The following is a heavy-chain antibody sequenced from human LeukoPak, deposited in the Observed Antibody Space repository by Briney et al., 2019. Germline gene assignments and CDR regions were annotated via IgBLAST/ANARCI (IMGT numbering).Heavy chain of an antibody. V-gene: IGHV4-34*01. J-gene: IGHJ5*02. CDR2: INHSGST. Sequence: SETLSLTCAVYGGSFSGYYWSWIRQPPGKGLEWIGEINHSGSTNYNPSLKSRVTISVDTSKNQFSLKLSSVTAADTAVYYCARGRGIVGATVLQWFDPWGQGTLVTVSS. D-gene: IGHD1-26*01. CDR1: GGSFSGYY. CDR3: ARGRGIVGATVLQWFDP.